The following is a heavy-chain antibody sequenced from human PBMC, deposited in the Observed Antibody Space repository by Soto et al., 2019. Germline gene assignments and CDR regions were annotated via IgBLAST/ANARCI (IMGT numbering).Heavy chain of an antibody. J-gene: IGHJ5*02. CDR3: ARADDYGDYVREGWFDP. Sequence: QVQLQQWGAGLLKPSETLSLTCAVYGGSFSGYYWSWIRQPPGKGLEWIGEINHSGSTNYNLSLKSRVTISVDTSKNQFSLKLSSVTAADTAVYYCARADDYGDYVREGWFDPWGQGTLVTVSS. CDR2: INHSGST. CDR1: GGSFSGYY. V-gene: IGHV4-34*01. D-gene: IGHD4-17*01.